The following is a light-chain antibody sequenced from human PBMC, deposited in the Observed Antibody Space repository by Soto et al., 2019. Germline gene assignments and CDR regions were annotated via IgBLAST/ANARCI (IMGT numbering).Light chain of an antibody. Sequence: QSALTQPPSVFGPPGKRSPIPSTGTAVTVGGYNYVSWYQQHPGKAPKLMIYDVSNRPSGVSNRFSGSKSGNTASLTISGLQAEDEADYYCSSYTSSSTYVFGTGTKLTVL. CDR2: DVS. CDR3: SSYTSSSTYV. J-gene: IGLJ1*01. CDR1: AVTVGGYNY. V-gene: IGLV2-14*01.